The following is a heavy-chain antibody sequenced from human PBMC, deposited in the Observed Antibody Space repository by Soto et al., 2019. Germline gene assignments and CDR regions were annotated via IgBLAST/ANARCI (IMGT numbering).Heavy chain of an antibody. D-gene: IGHD6-19*01. V-gene: IGHV4-59*01. Sequence: PSETLSLTCTVSGFSISSYYWSWIRQPPGKGLEWIGYIYYSGSTNYNPSVKGRFTISRDNSKNTLYLQMNSLRAEDTAVYYCARDPDSSGWWSYFDYWGQGTLVTVSS. CDR3: ARDPDSSGWWSYFDY. CDR1: GFSISSYY. CDR2: IYYSGST. J-gene: IGHJ4*02.